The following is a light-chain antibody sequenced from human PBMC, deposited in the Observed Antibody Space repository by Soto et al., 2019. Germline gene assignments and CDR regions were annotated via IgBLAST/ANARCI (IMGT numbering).Light chain of an antibody. CDR3: QQYNNWSSWT. J-gene: IGKJ1*01. CDR1: QSVGST. V-gene: IGKV3-15*01. Sequence: DIVMTQSPATLSVSAGERATLSCRASQSVGSTLAWYQQKHGNAPRLLIYGASTRATGIPAWFSSSGSGTEFTLTTSSLQSEEYAVYYCQQYNNWSSWTFGQGTKVDI. CDR2: GAS.